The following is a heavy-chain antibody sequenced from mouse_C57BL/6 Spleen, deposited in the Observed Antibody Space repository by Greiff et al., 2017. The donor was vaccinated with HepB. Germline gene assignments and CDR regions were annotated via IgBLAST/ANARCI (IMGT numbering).Heavy chain of an antibody. CDR1: GFTFSSYG. J-gene: IGHJ3*01. Sequence: EVMLVESGGDLVKPGGSLKLSCAASGFTFSSYGMSWVRQTPDKRLEWVATISSGGSYTYYPDSVKGRFTISRDNAKNTLYLQMSSLKSEDTAMYYCASLKFAYWGQGTLVTVSA. CDR2: ISSGGSYT. V-gene: IGHV5-6*01. CDR3: ASLKFAY.